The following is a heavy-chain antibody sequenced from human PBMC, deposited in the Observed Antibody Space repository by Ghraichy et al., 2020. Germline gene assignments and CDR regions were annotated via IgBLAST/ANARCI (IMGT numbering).Heavy chain of an antibody. V-gene: IGHV3-23*01. J-gene: IGHJ6*03. CDR3: AKPAVAGPLYYYMDV. CDR2: ISASGGST. Sequence: SLRLSCAASGFTFSSYAMSWVRQAPGKGLEWVSGISASGGSTYYADSVKGRFTISRDSSKNTLYLQMNSLRAEDTAVYHCAKPAVAGPLYYYMDVWGKGTTVTVSS. D-gene: IGHD6-19*01. CDR1: GFTFSSYA.